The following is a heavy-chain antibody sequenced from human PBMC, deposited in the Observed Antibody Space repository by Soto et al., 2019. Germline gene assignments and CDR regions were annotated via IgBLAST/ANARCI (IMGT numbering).Heavy chain of an antibody. CDR3: ARVDTMIVVADY. CDR2: ISPIFGTA. V-gene: IGHV1-69*12. CDR1: GGTFSSYA. D-gene: IGHD3-22*01. Sequence: QVQLVQSGAEVKKPGSSVKVSCQASGGTFSSYAISWVRQAPGQGLEWMGGISPIFGTANYEQKFQGRVTIPADESTSTAYMELSSLISEDTAVYYCARVDTMIVVADYWGQGTLVTVSS. J-gene: IGHJ4*02.